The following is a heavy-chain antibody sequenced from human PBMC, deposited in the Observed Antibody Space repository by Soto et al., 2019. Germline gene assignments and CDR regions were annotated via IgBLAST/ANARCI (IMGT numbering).Heavy chain of an antibody. CDR2: ISSSNRTI. V-gene: IGHV3-48*02. D-gene: IGHD1-26*01. Sequence: PVGSLRLSCAASGFTFSSDSMNWVRQAPGKGLEWVSYISSSNRTINYADSVKGRFIISRDNAKNSLYLQMHSLRDEDTAVYYCAREGWPLLQTGMDVWGQGTTVTVS. CDR1: GFTFSSDS. J-gene: IGHJ6*02. CDR3: AREGWPLLQTGMDV.